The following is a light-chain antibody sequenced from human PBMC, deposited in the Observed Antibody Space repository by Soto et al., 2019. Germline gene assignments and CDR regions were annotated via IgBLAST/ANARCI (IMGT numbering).Light chain of an antibody. J-gene: IGLJ7*01. CDR1: SSDVGGFNS. CDR2: DVV. V-gene: IGLV2-14*03. Sequence: QSVLTQPASVSGSPGQSITISCTGTSSDVGGFNSVSWYQLRPGTAPKLILYDVVDRPSGVSYRFSGSQSGNTASLTISGLQAADEADYFCSSYTSTMTNVFGSGTQLTVL. CDR3: SSYTSTMTNV.